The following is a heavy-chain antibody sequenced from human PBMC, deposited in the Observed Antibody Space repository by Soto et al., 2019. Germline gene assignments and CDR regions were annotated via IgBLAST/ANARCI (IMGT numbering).Heavy chain of an antibody. CDR2: IYYSGST. V-gene: IGHV4-59*01. CDR3: ARVGLNYYYGMDV. Sequence: SETLSLTCTVSGGSISSYYWSWIRQPPGKGLEWIGYIYYSGSTNYNPSLKSRVTISVDTSKNQFSLKLSSVTAADTAVYYCARVGLNYYYGMDVWGQGTTVTV. J-gene: IGHJ6*02. CDR1: GGSISSYY.